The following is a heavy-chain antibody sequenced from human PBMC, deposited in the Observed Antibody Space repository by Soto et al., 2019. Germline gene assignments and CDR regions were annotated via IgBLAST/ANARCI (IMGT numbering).Heavy chain of an antibody. CDR2: IIPIFGTA. D-gene: IGHD1-20*01. V-gene: IGHV1-69*13. Sequence: SVKVSCKASGGTFSSYAINWVRQAPGQGLEWMGEIIPIFGTADYAQKFQGRVTSTADESTSTAYMELSSLRSEDTAVYYCARSLTGTCYYYGMDVRGPGTTVTVSS. J-gene: IGHJ6*02. CDR3: ARSLTGTCYYYGMDV. CDR1: GGTFSSYA.